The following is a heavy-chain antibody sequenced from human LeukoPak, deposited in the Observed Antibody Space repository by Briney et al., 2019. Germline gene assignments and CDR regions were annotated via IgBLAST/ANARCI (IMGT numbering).Heavy chain of an antibody. CDR3: ARLQSSSSRYYYYYGMDV. Sequence: GESLKISCKGSGYSFTNYWIAWVRQMPGKGLGWMGIIYPVDSDTRYSPSFQGQVTISADKSISTAYLQWSSLKASDTAMYYCARLQSSSSRYYYYYGMDVWGQGTTVTVSS. V-gene: IGHV5-51*01. D-gene: IGHD6-6*01. J-gene: IGHJ6*02. CDR1: GYSFTNYW. CDR2: IYPVDSDT.